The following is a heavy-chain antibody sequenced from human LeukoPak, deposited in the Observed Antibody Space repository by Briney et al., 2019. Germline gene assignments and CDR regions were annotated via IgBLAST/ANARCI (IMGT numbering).Heavy chain of an antibody. Sequence: GGSLRLSCAASGFTLSSYAMTWVRQAPGKGLEWVSAITGSGAYTNYADSVKGRFTISRDNSKNTIYLQMNSLRAEDTAIYYCAKRSSTSSGYFDFWGRGTLVTVSS. CDR1: GFTLSSYA. D-gene: IGHD3-22*01. V-gene: IGHV3-23*01. CDR3: AKRSSTSSGYFDF. J-gene: IGHJ4*02. CDR2: ITGSGAYT.